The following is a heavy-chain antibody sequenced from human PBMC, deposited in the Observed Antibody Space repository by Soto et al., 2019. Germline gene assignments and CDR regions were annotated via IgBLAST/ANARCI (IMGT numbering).Heavy chain of an antibody. Sequence: PGGSLRLSCTASGLTFNKYDMTWVRQAPGKGLVWVSTISDDGGSTYYADSVKGRFTISRDNSKNTLYLQMNSLRAEDTAVYYCARGGQLEYYYYYGMDVWGQGTTVTVSS. CDR2: ISDDGGST. D-gene: IGHD6-13*01. CDR3: ARGGQLEYYYYYGMDV. J-gene: IGHJ6*02. V-gene: IGHV3-23*01. CDR1: GLTFNKYD.